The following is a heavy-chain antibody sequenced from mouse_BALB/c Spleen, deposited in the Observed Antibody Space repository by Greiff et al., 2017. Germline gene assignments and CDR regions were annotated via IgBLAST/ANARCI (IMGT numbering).Heavy chain of an antibody. CDR2: ISSGGST. J-gene: IGHJ3*01. D-gene: IGHD2-4*01. V-gene: IGHV5-6-5*01. CDR1: GFTFSSYA. CDR3: ARGFYDYDVWFAY. Sequence: EVKLMESGGGLVKPGGSLKLSCAASGFTFSSYAMSWVRQTPEKRLEWVASISSGGSTYYHDSVKGRFTISRDNARNILYLQMSSLRSEDTAMYYCARGFYDYDVWFAYWGQGTLVTVSA.